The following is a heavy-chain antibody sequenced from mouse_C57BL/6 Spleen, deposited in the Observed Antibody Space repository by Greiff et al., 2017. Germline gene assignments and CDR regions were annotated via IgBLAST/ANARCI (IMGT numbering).Heavy chain of an antibody. CDR2: ISSGGSYT. CDR1: GFTFSSYG. V-gene: IGHV5-6*01. D-gene: IGHD1-1*01. CDR3: ASIYYYGSSYSYFDV. J-gene: IGHJ1*03. Sequence: EVQLQESGGDLVKPGGSLKLSCAASGFTFSSYGMSWVRQTPDKRLEWVATISSGGSYTYYPDSVKGRFTISRDNAKNTLYLQMSSLKSEDTAMYYCASIYYYGSSYSYFDVWGTGTTVTVSS.